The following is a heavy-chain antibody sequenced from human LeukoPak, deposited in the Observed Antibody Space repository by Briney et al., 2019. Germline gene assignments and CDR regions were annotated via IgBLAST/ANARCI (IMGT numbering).Heavy chain of an antibody. CDR2: ISSSSSTI. CDR1: GFTFSSYS. CDR3: AGVGATGLDY. D-gene: IGHD1-26*01. J-gene: IGHJ4*02. Sequence: GGSLRLSCAASGFTFSSYSMNWVRQAPGKGLEWVSYISSSSSTIYYADSVKGRFTISRDNAKDSLYLQMNSLRAEDTAVYYCAGVGATGLDYWGQGTLVTVSS. V-gene: IGHV3-48*04.